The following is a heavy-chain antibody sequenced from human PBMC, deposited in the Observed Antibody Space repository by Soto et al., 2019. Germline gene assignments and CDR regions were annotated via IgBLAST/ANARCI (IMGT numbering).Heavy chain of an antibody. V-gene: IGHV3-49*03. CDR3: TRDLPYGSGSYSVTFDY. CDR2: IRSKAYGGTT. Sequence: GGSLRLSCTASGFTFGDYAMSWFRQAPGKGLEWVGFIRSKAYGGTTEYAASVKGRFTISRDDSKSIAYLQMNSLKTEDTAVYYCTRDLPYGSGSYSVTFDYWGKGTLVTVAS. CDR1: GFTFGDYA. D-gene: IGHD3-10*01. J-gene: IGHJ4*02.